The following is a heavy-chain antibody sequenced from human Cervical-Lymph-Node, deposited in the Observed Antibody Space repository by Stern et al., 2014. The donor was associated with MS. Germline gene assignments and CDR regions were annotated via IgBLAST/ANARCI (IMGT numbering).Heavy chain of an antibody. V-gene: IGHV5-51*01. D-gene: IGHD3-16*01. Sequence: VQLEQSGAEVTNHGAPLQIACQGSGHSFRTSWIGWVRQMAGQGLAWMGIIYPGDSDTRYSPSFQGQVAMPADKSISTAYLQWSGLRVSDTATYYCARLGGAQRADFDYWGHGTLVTVS. CDR2: IYPGDSDT. CDR1: GHSFRTSW. CDR3: ARLGGAQRADFDY. J-gene: IGHJ4*01.